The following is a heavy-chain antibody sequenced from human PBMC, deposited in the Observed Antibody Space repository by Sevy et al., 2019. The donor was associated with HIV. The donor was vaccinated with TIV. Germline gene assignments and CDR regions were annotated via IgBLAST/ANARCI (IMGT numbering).Heavy chain of an antibody. J-gene: IGHJ4*02. CDR1: GYTFTSYR. Sequence: ASVKVSCKASGYTFTSYRIYWVRQAPGQELESMGWISAHNGDTNYAQKFQGRVTMITDTSTTTAYMDLRSLRSDDTALYYCARAYCSGGRCYSLAYWGQGTLVTVSS. D-gene: IGHD2-15*01. V-gene: IGHV1-18*01. CDR2: ISAHNGDT. CDR3: ARAYCSGGRCYSLAY.